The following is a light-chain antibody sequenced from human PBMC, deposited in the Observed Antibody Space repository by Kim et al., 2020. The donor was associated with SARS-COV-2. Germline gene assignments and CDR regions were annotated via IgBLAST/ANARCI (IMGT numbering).Light chain of an antibody. Sequence: ELTQPPSASGTPGQRVTISCSGSSSNIGSNYVYWYQQLPGTAPKLLIYRNNQRPSGVPDRFSGSKSGTSASLAISGLRSEDEADYYCANWDDSQVVFG. CDR3: ANWDDSQVV. CDR1: SSNIGSNY. CDR2: RNN. J-gene: IGLJ2*01. V-gene: IGLV1-47*01.